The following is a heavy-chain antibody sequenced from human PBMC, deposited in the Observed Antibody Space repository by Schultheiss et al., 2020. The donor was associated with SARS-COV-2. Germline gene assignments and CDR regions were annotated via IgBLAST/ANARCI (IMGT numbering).Heavy chain of an antibody. J-gene: IGHJ4*02. Sequence: GGSLRLSCAASGFTFSSYAMSWVRQAPGKGLEWVSAISGSGGSTYYADSVKGRFTISRDNAKNSLYLQMNSLRAEDTAVYYCARDYGDHYYFDYWGQGTLVTVSS. CDR3: ARDYGDHYYFDY. CDR1: GFTFSSYA. CDR2: ISGSGGST. V-gene: IGHV3-23*01. D-gene: IGHD4-17*01.